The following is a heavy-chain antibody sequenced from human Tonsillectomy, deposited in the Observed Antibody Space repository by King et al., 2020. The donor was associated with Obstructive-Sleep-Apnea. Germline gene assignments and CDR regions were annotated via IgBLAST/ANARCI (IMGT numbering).Heavy chain of an antibody. CDR2: ISYDGSNK. J-gene: IGHJ6*02. CDR1: GFTFSSYG. Sequence: VQLVESGGGVVQPGRSLRLSCAASGFTFSSYGMHWVRQAPGKGLEWVAVISYDGSNKYYADSVKGRFTISRDNSKNTLYLQMNSLRAEDTAVYYCAKGRRWLGGSYYYGMDVWGQGTTVTVSS. V-gene: IGHV3-30*18. D-gene: IGHD6-19*01. CDR3: AKGRRWLGGSYYYGMDV.